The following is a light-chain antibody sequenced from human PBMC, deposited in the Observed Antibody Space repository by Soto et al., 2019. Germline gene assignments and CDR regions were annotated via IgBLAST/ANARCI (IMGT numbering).Light chain of an antibody. V-gene: IGLV2-14*01. CDR3: SSYTCSITPLV. J-gene: IGLJ3*02. CDR1: SSDVGGYNY. Sequence: QSALTQPASVSGSPGQSITISCTGTSSDVGGYNYVSWYQQHPGKAPKLMIYDVTNRPSGVSNRFSGSKSGNTASLTISGLQAEDEADYYCSSYTCSITPLVFGGGTQLTVL. CDR2: DVT.